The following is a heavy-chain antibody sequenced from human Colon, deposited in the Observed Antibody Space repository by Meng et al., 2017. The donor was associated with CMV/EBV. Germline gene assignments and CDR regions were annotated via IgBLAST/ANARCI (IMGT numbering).Heavy chain of an antibody. V-gene: IGHV3-30-3*01. D-gene: IGHD3-10*01. CDR3: ARDRISYRVYYYYGMDV. Sequence: GGSLISCAASGFTFSSYAMHWVRQAPGKGLEWVAVISYDGTNTHYADSVKGRFTISRDNSKNTLYLQMNSLRAEDTAVYYCARDRISYRVYYYYGMDVWGQGTTVTVSS. J-gene: IGHJ6*01. CDR1: GFTFSSYA. CDR2: ISYDGTNT.